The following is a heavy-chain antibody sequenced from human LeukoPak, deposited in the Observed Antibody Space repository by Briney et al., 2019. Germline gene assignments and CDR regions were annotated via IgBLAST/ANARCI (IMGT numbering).Heavy chain of an antibody. CDR2: IYYSGST. V-gene: IGHV4-59*12. J-gene: IGHJ2*01. Sequence: SETLSLTCTVSGGSISSYYWSWIRQPPGKGLEWIGYIYYSGSTNYNPSLKSRVTISVDTSKNQFSLKLSSVTAADTAVYYCARLRRRYFDLWGRGTLVTVSS. CDR1: GGSISSYY. CDR3: ARLRRRYFDL. D-gene: IGHD6-25*01.